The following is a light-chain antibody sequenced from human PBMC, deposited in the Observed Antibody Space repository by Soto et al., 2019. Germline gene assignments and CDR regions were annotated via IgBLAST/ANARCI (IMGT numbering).Light chain of an antibody. CDR2: DAS. CDR3: QQYNSYSST. J-gene: IGKJ1*01. V-gene: IGKV1-5*01. Sequence: DIQMTQSPSTLSASVGDRVTITCRASQSINNYLAWYQQKPGKAPKLLIYDASSLESGVPSRFSGSGSGTEFTLTISSLQPDDFATYYCQQYNSYSSTFGQGTKVDIK. CDR1: QSINNY.